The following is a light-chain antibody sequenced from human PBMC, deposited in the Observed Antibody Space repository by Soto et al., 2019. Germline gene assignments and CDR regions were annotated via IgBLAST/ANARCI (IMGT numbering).Light chain of an antibody. Sequence: QSVLTQPASVSGSPGQPITISCTGTSSDVGAYDFVSWYQQHPDKAPKLMIYEVSNRPSGVSNRFSGSKSVNTATLTISGLQAEDEADYYCSSDTSSSTRVFGTGTKVTVL. J-gene: IGLJ1*01. CDR2: EVS. CDR3: SSDTSSSTRV. CDR1: SSDVGAYDF. V-gene: IGLV2-14*03.